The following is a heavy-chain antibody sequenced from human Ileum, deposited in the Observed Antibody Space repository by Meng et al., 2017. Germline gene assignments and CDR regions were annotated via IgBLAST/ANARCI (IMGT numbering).Heavy chain of an antibody. Sequence: SETLSLTCTVYGGSFSGYYWSWIRQPPGRGLEWVGEVNHIGYTSYDPSLRSRVTISSDTSKNQFSLNLTSVTAADAAVYYCAGGQAGPRLHYWGQGTLVTVSS. CDR3: AGGQAGPRLHY. CDR2: VNHIGYT. J-gene: IGHJ4*02. D-gene: IGHD6-19*01. V-gene: IGHV4-34*01. CDR1: GGSFSGYY.